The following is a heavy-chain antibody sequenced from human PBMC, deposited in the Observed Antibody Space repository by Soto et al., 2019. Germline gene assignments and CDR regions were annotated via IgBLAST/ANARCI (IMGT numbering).Heavy chain of an antibody. CDR2: IRWNSGSI. V-gene: IGHV3-9*01. CDR3: AKLAPAT. D-gene: IGHD2-2*01. J-gene: IGHJ5*02. CDR1: GFTFDDYA. Sequence: EVQLVESGGGLVQPGRSLRLSCAASGFTFDDYAMHWVRQTPGKGLEWVSGIRWNSGSIGYADSVKGRFTISRDNAKNSLYLQMNSLRAEDTALYHCAKLAPATWGQGTLVTVSS.